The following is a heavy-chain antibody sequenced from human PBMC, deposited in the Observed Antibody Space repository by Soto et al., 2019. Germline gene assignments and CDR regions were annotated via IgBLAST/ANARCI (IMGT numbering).Heavy chain of an antibody. V-gene: IGHV2-5*02. CDR1: GFSLSTSGVG. CDR3: AHRGIVGATQRSFDY. D-gene: IGHD1-26*01. J-gene: IGHJ4*02. Sequence: QITLKESGPTLVKPTQTLTLTCTFSGFSLSTSGVGVGWIRQPPGKALEWLALIYLDDDKRYSPSLKSRLTITKDTSKNQVVLTMTNMDPVDTATYYCAHRGIVGATQRSFDYWGQGTLVTVSS. CDR2: IYLDDDK.